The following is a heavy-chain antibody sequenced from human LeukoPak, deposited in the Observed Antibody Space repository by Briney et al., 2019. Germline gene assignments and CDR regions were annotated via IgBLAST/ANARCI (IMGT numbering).Heavy chain of an antibody. D-gene: IGHD6-13*01. CDR2: ISGSGSNI. V-gene: IGHV3-11*01. CDR3: ARDSAASGSTSFDY. J-gene: IGHJ4*02. Sequence: PGGSLRLSCAASGFTFSDYYMSWIRQAPGKGLEWVSYISGSGSNIFYADSVKGRLTISRDNAKNSLYLQMNSLRAEDTAVYYCARDSAASGSTSFDYWGQGTLVTVSS. CDR1: GFTFSDYY.